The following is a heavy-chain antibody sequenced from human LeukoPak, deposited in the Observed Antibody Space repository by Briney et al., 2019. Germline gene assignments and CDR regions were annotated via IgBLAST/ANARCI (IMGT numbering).Heavy chain of an antibody. CDR3: ARGRYSSGPFDY. CDR1: GGSFGGYY. V-gene: IGHV4-34*01. Sequence: SETLSLTCAVYGGSFGGYYWSWIRQPPGKGLEWIGEINHSGSTNYNPSLKSRVTISVDTSKNQFSLKLSSVTAADTAVYYCARGRYSSGPFDYWGQGTLVTVSS. CDR2: INHSGST. D-gene: IGHD6-19*01. J-gene: IGHJ4*02.